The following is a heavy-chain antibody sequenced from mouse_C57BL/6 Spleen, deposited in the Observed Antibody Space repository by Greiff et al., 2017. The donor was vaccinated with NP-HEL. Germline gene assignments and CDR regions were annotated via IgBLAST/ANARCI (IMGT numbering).Heavy chain of an antibody. V-gene: IGHV5-4*01. CDR3: ARELSSSYGFAY. CDR2: ISDGGSYT. D-gene: IGHD1-1*01. J-gene: IGHJ3*01. Sequence: EVQGVESGGGLVKPGGSLKLSCAASGFTFSSYAMSWVRQTPEKRLEWVATISDGGSYTYYPDNVKGRFTISRDNAKNNLYLQMSHLKSEDTAMYYCARELSSSYGFAYWGQGTLVTVSA. CDR1: GFTFSSYA.